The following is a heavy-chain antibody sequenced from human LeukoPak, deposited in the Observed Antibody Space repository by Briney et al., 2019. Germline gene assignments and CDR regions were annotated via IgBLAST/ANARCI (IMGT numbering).Heavy chain of an antibody. D-gene: IGHD5-18*01. CDR2: ISYDGSNK. CDR3: ARDYRGYSYGENPGCDY. Sequence: GSLRLSCAASGFTFSSYAMHWVRQAPGKGLEWVAVISYDGSNKYYADSVKGRFTISRDNSKNTLYLQMNSLRAEDTAVYYCARDYRGYSYGENPGCDYWGQGTLVTVSS. V-gene: IGHV3-30-3*01. J-gene: IGHJ4*02. CDR1: GFTFSSYA.